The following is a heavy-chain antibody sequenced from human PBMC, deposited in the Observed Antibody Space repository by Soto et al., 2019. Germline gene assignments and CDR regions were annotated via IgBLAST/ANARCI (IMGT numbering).Heavy chain of an antibody. J-gene: IGHJ4*02. D-gene: IGHD2-15*01. Sequence: EVQLVESGGGLVQPGGSLRLSCAASGFTFSTYSMSWVRLAPGKGLEWVSYISSTSNTIYYADSVKGRFTISRDKAQNXXXXXXXXXXXXXXXXXXXXXDRXXXXXXCYRDLGYWGQGTLVTVSS. CDR1: GFTFSTYS. CDR2: ISSTSNTI. CDR3: XXDRXXXXXXCYRDLGY. V-gene: IGHV3-48*01.